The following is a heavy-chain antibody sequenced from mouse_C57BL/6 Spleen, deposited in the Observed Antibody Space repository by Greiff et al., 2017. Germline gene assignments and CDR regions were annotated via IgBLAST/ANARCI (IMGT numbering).Heavy chain of an antibody. V-gene: IGHV14-1*01. CDR3: TTYYYGSRGYFDV. Sequence: VQLQQSGAELVRPGASVKLSCTASGFNIKDYYMHWVKQRPEQGLEWIGRIDPADGDTEYAPKFQGKATMTADTSSNTAYLQLSSLTSEDTTVYCCTTYYYGSRGYFDVWGTGTTVTVSS. CDR1: GFNIKDYY. D-gene: IGHD1-1*01. CDR2: IDPADGDT. J-gene: IGHJ1*03.